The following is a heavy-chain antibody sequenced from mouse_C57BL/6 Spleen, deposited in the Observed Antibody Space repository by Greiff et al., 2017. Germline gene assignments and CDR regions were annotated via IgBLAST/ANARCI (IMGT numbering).Heavy chain of an antibody. CDR2: IDPSDSYT. CDR1: GYTFTSYW. Sequence: VQLQQPGAELVMPGASVKLSCKASGYTFTSYWMHWVKQRPGQGLEWIGEIDPSDSYTNYNQKFKGKSTLTVDKSSSTAYMQLSSLTSEDSAVYYCASGRGLRQGVWFAYWGQGTLVTVSA. J-gene: IGHJ3*01. D-gene: IGHD2-4*01. V-gene: IGHV1-69*01. CDR3: ASGRGLRQGVWFAY.